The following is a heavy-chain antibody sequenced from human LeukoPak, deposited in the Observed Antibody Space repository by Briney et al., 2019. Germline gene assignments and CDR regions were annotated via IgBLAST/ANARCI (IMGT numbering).Heavy chain of an antibody. CDR3: TTDPFNYYDNDDYFNS. J-gene: IGHJ4*02. CDR2: IKSKSDGGTT. CDR1: GFTFSSYA. V-gene: IGHV3-15*01. Sequence: PGGSLTLSCAASGFTFSSYAMSWVRQAPGKGLEWVGRIKSKSDGGTTDLAAPVKGRFTISRDDSKNTVYLQMNSLKSEDTAVFYCTTDPFNYYDNDDYFNSWGQGTLVTVSS. D-gene: IGHD3-22*01.